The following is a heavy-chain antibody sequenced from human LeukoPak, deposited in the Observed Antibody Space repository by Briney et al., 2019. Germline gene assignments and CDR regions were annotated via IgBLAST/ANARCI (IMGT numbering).Heavy chain of an antibody. CDR1: GYSFTNYW. CDR3: ARSREYGSGTYSLFDP. J-gene: IGHJ5*02. V-gene: IGHV5-10-1*01. D-gene: IGHD3-10*01. Sequence: PGESLRISCKGSGYSFTNYWINWVRQMPGKGLEWMGRIDPSDSYTHFSPSFQGHVTISADKSISTAYLQWSSLKASDTAIYYCARSREYGSGTYSLFDPWGQGTLVTVSS. CDR2: IDPSDSYT.